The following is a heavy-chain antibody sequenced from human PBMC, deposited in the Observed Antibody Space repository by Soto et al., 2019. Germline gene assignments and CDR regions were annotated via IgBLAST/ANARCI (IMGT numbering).Heavy chain of an antibody. CDR1: GFTFSDYY. Sequence: QVQLVESGGGLVKPGGSLRLSCAASGFTFSDYYMSWIRQAPGTGLEWVSYISSRGSTLYYADSVKGRFTIARDNAKNSLYLQMNSLRAEDTAVYYCARYTVTTTLNGVDVWGKGTTVTVSS. CDR2: ISSRGSTL. D-gene: IGHD4-17*01. V-gene: IGHV3-11*01. CDR3: ARYTVTTTLNGVDV. J-gene: IGHJ6*04.